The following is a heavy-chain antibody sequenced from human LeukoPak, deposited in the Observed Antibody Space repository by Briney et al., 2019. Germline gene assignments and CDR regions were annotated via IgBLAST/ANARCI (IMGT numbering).Heavy chain of an antibody. D-gene: IGHD2-21*02. CDR3: AGSFCIGDCPCGY. V-gene: IGHV3-30-3*01. CDR2: ISFDGNNK. Sequence: PGGSLRLSCAASGFTFSSYAMHWVRQAPGKGLEWVAVISFDGNNKYYVDSVKGRFTISRDNSKNTLYLEMNSLRPEDTAVYSCAGSFCIGDCPCGYWGQGTLVTVSS. CDR1: GFTFSSYA. J-gene: IGHJ4*02.